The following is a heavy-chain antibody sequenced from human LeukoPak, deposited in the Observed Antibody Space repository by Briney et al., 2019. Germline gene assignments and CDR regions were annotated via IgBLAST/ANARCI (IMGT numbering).Heavy chain of an antibody. CDR1: GGSISSGSYY. Sequence: SQTLSLTCTVSGGSISSGSYYWSWIRQPAGKGLEWIGRIYTSGSTNYNPSPKSRVTISVDTSKNQFSLKLSSVTAADTAVYYCASSRGYDAFDIWGQGTMVTVSS. J-gene: IGHJ3*02. CDR2: IYTSGST. D-gene: IGHD3-10*01. V-gene: IGHV4-61*02. CDR3: ASSRGYDAFDI.